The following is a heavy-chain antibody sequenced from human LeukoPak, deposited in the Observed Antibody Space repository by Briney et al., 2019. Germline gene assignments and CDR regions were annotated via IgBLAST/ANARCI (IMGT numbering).Heavy chain of an antibody. V-gene: IGHV4-59*03. CDR3: ALAPNSNWFDF. D-gene: IGHD2-8*01. CDR2: IHYSGSS. Sequence: SETLSLTCTVSGGSTSNFYWNWIRESPGKGLEWIGNIHYSGSSVYNPSLKSRGTISIDTSRRQFFLKLASVTAADTAAYFCALAPNSNWFDFWGPGTLVTVSS. CDR1: GGSTSNFY. J-gene: IGHJ5*01.